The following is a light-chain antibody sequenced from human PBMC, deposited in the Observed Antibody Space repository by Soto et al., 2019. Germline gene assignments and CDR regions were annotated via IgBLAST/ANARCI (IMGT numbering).Light chain of an antibody. CDR2: DAS. CDR3: QQRSNWPPSIT. CDR1: QSVSSY. J-gene: IGKJ5*01. V-gene: IGKV3-11*01. Sequence: EIVLTHSPGTLSLSPGERATLSFSASQSVSSYLAWYQQKPGQAPRLLIYDASNRATGIPARFSGSGSGTDFTLTISSLEPEDFAVYYCQQRSNWPPSITFGQGTRLE.